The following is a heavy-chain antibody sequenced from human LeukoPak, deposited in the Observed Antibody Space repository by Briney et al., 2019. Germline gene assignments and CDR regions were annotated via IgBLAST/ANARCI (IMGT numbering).Heavy chain of an antibody. CDR1: GGSISSYY. D-gene: IGHD4-17*01. J-gene: IGHJ4*02. Sequence: SETLSLTCTVSGGSISSYYWSWIRQPPGKGLEWIGYIYYSGSTNYNPSLKSRVTISVDTSKNQFSLKLSSVTAADTAVYYCARVAYDYGDYSFDYWGQGTLVTVSS. V-gene: IGHV4-59*01. CDR2: IYYSGST. CDR3: ARVAYDYGDYSFDY.